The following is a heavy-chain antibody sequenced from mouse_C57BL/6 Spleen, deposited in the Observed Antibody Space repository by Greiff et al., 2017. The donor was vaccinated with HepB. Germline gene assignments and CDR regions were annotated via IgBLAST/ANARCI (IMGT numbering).Heavy chain of an antibody. CDR3: ARKGGGYGSSYWYFDV. CDR1: GYTFTDYY. D-gene: IGHD1-1*01. CDR2: INPYNGGT. J-gene: IGHJ1*03. Sequence: VQLKESGPVLVKPGASVKMSCKASGYTFTDYYMNWVKQSHGKSLEWIGVINPYNGGTSYNQKFKGKATLTVDKSSSTAYMELNSLTSEDSAVYYCARKGGGYGSSYWYFDVWGTGTTVTVSS. V-gene: IGHV1-19*01.